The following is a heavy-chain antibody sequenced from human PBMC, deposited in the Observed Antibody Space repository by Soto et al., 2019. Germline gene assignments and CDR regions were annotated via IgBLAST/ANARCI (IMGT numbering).Heavy chain of an antibody. CDR1: GFTVSSRS. Sequence: PGGSLRLSCAASGFTVSSRSLTWVRQAAGERLELVAIIYNSTNTDYADSVKGRFTITTDTSKSTLYLQMHSLRSDDTAMYFCARSRYSGAYSGRFLDYWGQGTMVTVSS. D-gene: IGHD2-15*01. J-gene: IGHJ4*02. CDR2: IYNSTNT. CDR3: ARSRYSGAYSGRFLDY. V-gene: IGHV3-53*01.